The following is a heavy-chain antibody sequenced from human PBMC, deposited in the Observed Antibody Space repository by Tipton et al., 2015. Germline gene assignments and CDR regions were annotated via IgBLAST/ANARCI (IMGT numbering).Heavy chain of an antibody. CDR1: GDSLSTYY. J-gene: IGHJ3*02. CDR3: ARQTYGYCTSSNCYDGAFDI. V-gene: IGHV4-59*01. Sequence: TLSLTCTVSGDSLSTYYWSWIRQSPGKGLEWIGYIYYNGNTKYNPSLKGRVTILVDTSKIQFSLKLNSATAADTAVYYCARQTYGYCTSSNCYDGAFDIWGQGTVVTVSP. CDR2: IYYNGNT. D-gene: IGHD2-2*03.